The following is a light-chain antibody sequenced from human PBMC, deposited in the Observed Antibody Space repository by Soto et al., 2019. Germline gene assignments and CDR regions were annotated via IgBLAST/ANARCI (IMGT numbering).Light chain of an antibody. CDR3: QQYNSYSPL. J-gene: IGKJ1*01. CDR2: DAS. CDR1: QNIKTW. V-gene: IGKV1-5*01. Sequence: DIQMTQSPSTLSASVGDTVTITCRASQNIKTWLAWHQQKPGKAPKILIFDASTLESGVPSRFSGSGSGTDFTLTINSLQPDDFATYYCQQYNSYSPLFGQGTKVEIK.